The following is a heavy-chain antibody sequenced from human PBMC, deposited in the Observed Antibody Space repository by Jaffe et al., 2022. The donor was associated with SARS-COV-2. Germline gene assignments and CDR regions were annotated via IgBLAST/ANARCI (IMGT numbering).Heavy chain of an antibody. V-gene: IGHV3-74*01. J-gene: IGHJ3*02. CDR1: GITFSSYW. Sequence: EVQLVESGGGLVQPGGSLRLSCAASGITFSSYWMQWVRQTPGKGLVWVSRINSDGSSTTYGDSVKGRFTASRDNAKNTLYLQLNSLGAEDTAVYYCARDFGDHGSTNAFDIWGQGTMVTVSS. D-gene: IGHD2-21*02. CDR3: ARDFGDHGSTNAFDI. CDR2: INSDGSST.